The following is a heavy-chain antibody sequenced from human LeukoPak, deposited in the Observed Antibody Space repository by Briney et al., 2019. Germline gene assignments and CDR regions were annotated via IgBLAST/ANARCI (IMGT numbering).Heavy chain of an antibody. V-gene: IGHV4-59*01. J-gene: IGHJ4*02. Sequence: SETLSLTCTVSGGSISSYYWSWIRQPPGKGLEWIGYIYYSGSTNYNPSLKSRVTMSVDTSKNQFSLKLSSVTAADTAVYYCARGTVALYFDYWGQGTLVTVSS. D-gene: IGHD6-19*01. CDR3: ARGTVALYFDY. CDR2: IYYSGST. CDR1: GGSISSYY.